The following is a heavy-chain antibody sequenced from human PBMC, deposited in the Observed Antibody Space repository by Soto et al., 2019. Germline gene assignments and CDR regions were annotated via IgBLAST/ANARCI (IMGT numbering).Heavy chain of an antibody. D-gene: IGHD5-12*01. CDR3: ASEYSCYVSDFDY. CDR1: GFTFSSYS. V-gene: IGHV3-48*01. J-gene: IGHJ4*02. Sequence: GGSLRLSCAASGFTFSSYSMNWVRQAPGKGLEWVSYISSSSSTIYYADSVKGPFTISRDNAKNSLYLQMNSLRAEDTAVYYCASEYSCYVSDFDYWGQGTLVTVSS. CDR2: ISSSSSTI.